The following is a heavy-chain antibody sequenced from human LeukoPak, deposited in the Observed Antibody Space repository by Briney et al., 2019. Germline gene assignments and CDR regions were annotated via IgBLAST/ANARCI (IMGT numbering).Heavy chain of an antibody. Sequence: KTSETLSLTCTVSGGSISSYYWSWIRQPPGKGLEWIGYIYYSGSTNYNPSLKSRVTISVDTSKNQFSLKLSSVTAADTAVYYCARGLYNGQLVFSSWGQGTLVTVSS. CDR3: ARGLYNGQLVFSS. CDR1: GGSISSYY. J-gene: IGHJ4*02. CDR2: IYYSGST. D-gene: IGHD6-6*01. V-gene: IGHV4-59*01.